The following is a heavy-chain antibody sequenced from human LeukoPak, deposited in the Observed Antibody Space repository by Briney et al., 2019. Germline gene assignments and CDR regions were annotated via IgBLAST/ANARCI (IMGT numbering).Heavy chain of an antibody. D-gene: IGHD4-17*01. Sequence: SETLSLTCAVSGGSISSSNWWSWVRQPPGKGLEWIGSIYYSGDTYSTPSLKSRVAISLDTSNNQFSLSLSSVTAADTAVYYCAREVNYGDYGDNAFDIWGQGTMVTVSS. CDR2: IYYSGDT. V-gene: IGHV4-4*02. CDR3: AREVNYGDYGDNAFDI. CDR1: GGSISSSNW. J-gene: IGHJ3*02.